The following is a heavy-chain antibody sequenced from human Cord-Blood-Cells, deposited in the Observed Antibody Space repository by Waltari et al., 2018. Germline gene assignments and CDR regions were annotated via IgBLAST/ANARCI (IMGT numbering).Heavy chain of an antibody. J-gene: IGHJ1*01. CDR3: ASSSSLEYFQH. Sequence: QVQLQQWGAGLLKPSATLSLTCAVSGGSFSGHSWRWIRQPPGKGLEWIGEINHSGSTNYNPSLKSRVTISVDTSKNQFSLKLSSVTAADTAVYYCASSSSLEYFQHWGQGTLVTVSS. CDR2: INHSGST. D-gene: IGHD6-13*01. CDR1: GGSFSGHS. V-gene: IGHV4-34*01.